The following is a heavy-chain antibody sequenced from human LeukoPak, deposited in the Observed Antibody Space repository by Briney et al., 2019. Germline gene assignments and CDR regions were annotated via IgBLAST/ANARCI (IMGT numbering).Heavy chain of an antibody. D-gene: IGHD2-2*01. J-gene: IGHJ4*02. CDR3: ARSIVVEPAAKFDY. V-gene: IGHV1-2*02. Sequence: ASVKVSCKASGYTFTGYYMHWVRQAPGQGLEWMGWINPNSADTNDAQKFQGRVTMTRDTSISTAYMELSRLRSDDTALYYCARSIVVEPAAKFDYWGQGTLVTVSS. CDR2: INPNSADT. CDR1: GYTFTGYY.